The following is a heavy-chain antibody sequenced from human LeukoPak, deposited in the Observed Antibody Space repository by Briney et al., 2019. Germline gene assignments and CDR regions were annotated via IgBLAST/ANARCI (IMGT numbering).Heavy chain of an antibody. D-gene: IGHD3-22*01. V-gene: IGHV4-61*09. CDR3: ARGARSSDSSGYYYFDY. Sequence: SETLSLTCTVSGGSISGGSYYWSWIRQPAGKGLEWIGHIYTSGSTNYNPSLKSRVTISIDTSKNQFSLRLSSVTAADTAVYYCARGARSSDSSGYYYFDYWGQGTLVTVSS. J-gene: IGHJ4*02. CDR1: GGSISGGSYY. CDR2: IYTSGST.